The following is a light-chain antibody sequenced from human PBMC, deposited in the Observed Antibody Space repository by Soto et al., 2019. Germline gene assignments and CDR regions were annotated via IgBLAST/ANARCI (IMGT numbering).Light chain of an antibody. CDR2: GAS. CDR1: QSVSSN. Sequence: ESVLTQSPGTLSVSPGESATLSCRASQSVSSNLAWYRQTRGQAPRLLIFGASTRATDTPARFSGSGSGTDFTLTITRVEPADFAVYYCQHYGASFAAFGQGTQVEV. J-gene: IGKJ1*01. V-gene: IGKV3-20*01. CDR3: QHYGASFAA.